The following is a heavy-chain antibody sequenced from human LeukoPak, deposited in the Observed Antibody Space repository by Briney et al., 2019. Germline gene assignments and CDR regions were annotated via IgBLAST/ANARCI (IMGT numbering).Heavy chain of an antibody. J-gene: IGHJ5*02. D-gene: IGHD4-23*01. CDR2: ISTSGRT. CDR1: GGSISSGSYY. V-gene: IGHV4-61*02. Sequence: SETLSLTCTVSGGSISSGSYYWTWIRQPAGTGLEWIGRISTSGRTNFNPSLKSRVTISIDTSKNQFSLKLSSVTAADTAVYYCARVAMSTVVSWGQGTLVTVSS. CDR3: ARVAMSTVVS.